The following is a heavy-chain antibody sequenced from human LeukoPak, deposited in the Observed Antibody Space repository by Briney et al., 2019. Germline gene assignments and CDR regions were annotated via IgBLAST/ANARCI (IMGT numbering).Heavy chain of an antibody. V-gene: IGHV1-2*02. CDR2: INPNSGGT. CDR3: ARVPTSSSWYTVGDY. D-gene: IGHD6-13*01. CDR1: GYTFTGYY. J-gene: IGHJ4*02. Sequence: ASVKVSCKASGYTFTGYYMHWVRQAPGQGLEWMGWINPNSGGTNYAQKFQGRVTMTRDTSISTAYMELSRLRSDDTAVYYCARVPTSSSWYTVGDYRGQGTLVTVSS.